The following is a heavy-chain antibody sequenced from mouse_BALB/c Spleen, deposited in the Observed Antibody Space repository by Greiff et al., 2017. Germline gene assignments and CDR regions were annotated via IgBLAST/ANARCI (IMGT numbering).Heavy chain of an antibody. CDR3: TRGVNYAMDY. Sequence: QVQLKQPGAELVRPGASVKLSCKASGYTFTSYWINWVKQRPGQGLEWIGNIYPSDSYTNYNQKFKDKATLTVDKSSSTAYMQLSSPTSEDSAVYYCTRGVNYAMDYWGQGTSVTVSS. D-gene: IGHD2-5*01. V-gene: IGHV1-69*02. CDR2: IYPSDSYT. J-gene: IGHJ4*01. CDR1: GYTFTSYW.